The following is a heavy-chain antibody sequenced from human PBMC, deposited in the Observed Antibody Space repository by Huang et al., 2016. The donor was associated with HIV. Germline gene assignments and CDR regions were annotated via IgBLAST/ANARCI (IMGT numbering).Heavy chain of an antibody. CDR1: EYTLTELS. V-gene: IGHV1-24*01. D-gene: IGHD3-9*01. CDR3: ATGFDVFFDF. J-gene: IGHJ4*02. CDR2: VDPEIGET. Sequence: QVQLVQSRAEVKKPGASVKVSCKVSEYTLTELSIHWVRQHPGKGLEWMGGVDPEIGETIDAQKFQGRGTMTEDTSTETAFMELSGLRPEDTAVYYCATGFDVFFDFWGQGTLVTVSS.